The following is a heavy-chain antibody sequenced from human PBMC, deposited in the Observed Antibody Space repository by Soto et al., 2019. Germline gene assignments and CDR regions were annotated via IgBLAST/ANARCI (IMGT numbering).Heavy chain of an antibody. Sequence: GGSLRLSCAASGFTFSSYSMNWVRQAPGKGLEWVSYISSSSSTIYYADSVKGRFTISRDNAKNSLYPQMNSLRDEDTAVYYCAREDEYFDYWGQGTLVTVSS. CDR1: GFTFSSYS. CDR3: AREDEYFDY. V-gene: IGHV3-48*02. CDR2: ISSSSSTI. J-gene: IGHJ4*02.